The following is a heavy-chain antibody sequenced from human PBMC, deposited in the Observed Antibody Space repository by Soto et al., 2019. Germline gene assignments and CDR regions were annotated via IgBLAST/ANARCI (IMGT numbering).Heavy chain of an antibody. D-gene: IGHD3-10*01. CDR2: IIPIFGTA. CDR1: GGTFSSYA. V-gene: IGHV1-69*01. J-gene: IGHJ6*02. CDR3: ARVLGLLWFGELQIMDV. Sequence: QVPLVQSGAEVKKPGSSVKVSCKASGGTFSSYAISWVRQAPGQGLEWMGGIIPIFGTANYAQKFQGRVTITADESTSTAYMELSSLRSEDTAVYYCARVLGLLWFGELQIMDVWGQGTTVTVSS.